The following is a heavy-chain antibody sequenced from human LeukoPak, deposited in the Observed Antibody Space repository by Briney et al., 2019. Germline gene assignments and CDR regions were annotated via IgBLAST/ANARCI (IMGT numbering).Heavy chain of an antibody. CDR1: GFTFSSYS. CDR2: ISSSSSYI. V-gene: IGHV3-21*01. D-gene: IGHD6-19*01. CDR3: ARGPGSSGWHYDY. J-gene: IGHJ4*02. Sequence: PGGSLRLSCAASGFTFSSYSMNWVRQAPGKGPEWVSSISSSSSYIYYADSVKGRFTISRDNAKNSLYLQMNSLRAEDTAVYYCARGPGSSGWHYDYWGQGTLVTVSS.